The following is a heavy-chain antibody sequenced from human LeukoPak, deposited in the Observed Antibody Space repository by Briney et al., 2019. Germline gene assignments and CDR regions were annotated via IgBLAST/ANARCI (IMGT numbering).Heavy chain of an antibody. Sequence: SETLSLTCTVSGGSISSYYWSWIRQPPGKGLEWIGYIYYSGSTNYNPSLKSRVTISVDTSKNQFSLKLSSVTAADTAVYYCARGRGATYYWGQGTLVTVSS. CDR3: ARGRGATYY. CDR2: IYYSGST. D-gene: IGHD1-26*01. J-gene: IGHJ4*02. CDR1: GGSISSYY. V-gene: IGHV4-59*12.